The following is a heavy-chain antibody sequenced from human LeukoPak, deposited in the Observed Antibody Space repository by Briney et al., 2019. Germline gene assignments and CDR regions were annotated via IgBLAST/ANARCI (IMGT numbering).Heavy chain of an antibody. CDR2: IYPGDSDT. D-gene: IGHD3-22*01. CDR3: ARRTYYYDSSGYLWYFDY. CDR1: GYSFTSYW. V-gene: IGHV5-51*01. Sequence: GESLKIYCKGSGYSFTSYWIGWVRQMPGKGLEWRGIIYPGDSDTRYSPSFQGQVTISADKSISTAYLQWSSLKASDTAMYYCARRTYYYDSSGYLWYFDYWGQGTLVTVSS. J-gene: IGHJ4*02.